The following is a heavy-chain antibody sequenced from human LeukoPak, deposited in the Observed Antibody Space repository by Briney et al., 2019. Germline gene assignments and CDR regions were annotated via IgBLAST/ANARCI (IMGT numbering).Heavy chain of an antibody. D-gene: IGHD3/OR15-3a*01. J-gene: IGHJ4*02. CDR2: INPSGGST. CDR3: AREESVVTWTGNFDY. CDR1: GYTFTSYY. V-gene: IGHV1-46*01. Sequence: ASVKVSCKASGYTFTSYYMHWVRQAPGQGLEWMGIINPSGGSTSYAQKFQGRVTMTRDTSTSTVYMELSSLRSEDTAVYHCAREESVVTWTGNFDYWGQGTLVTVSS.